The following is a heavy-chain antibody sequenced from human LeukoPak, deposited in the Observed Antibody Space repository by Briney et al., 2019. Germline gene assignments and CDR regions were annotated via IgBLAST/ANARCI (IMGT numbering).Heavy chain of an antibody. Sequence: GGSLRLSCAASGFILSNYAMSWVRQAPGKGLEWVSAIGGRDSGTYYADSVRGRFTVSRDDPKNTLYLQMNTLRAEDTAVYYCAKWGDYDILTGYYDSDYWGQGTLVTVSS. J-gene: IGHJ4*02. CDR3: AKWGDYDILTGYYDSDY. CDR1: GFILSNYA. V-gene: IGHV3-23*01. CDR2: IGGRDSGT. D-gene: IGHD3-9*01.